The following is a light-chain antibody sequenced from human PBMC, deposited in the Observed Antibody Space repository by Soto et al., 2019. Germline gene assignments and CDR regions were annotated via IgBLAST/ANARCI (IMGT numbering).Light chain of an antibody. V-gene: IGKV1-39*01. J-gene: IGKJ1*01. CDR1: QGISSY. CDR2: AAS. Sequence: DIQLTQSPSFLSTSVGDRVTITCRASQGISSYLAWYQQKPGKAPKLLIYAASTLQSGVPSRFSGSGSGTDFTLTISSLQPEDFATYYCQQSYSTPRWTFGQGTKVDNK. CDR3: QQSYSTPRWT.